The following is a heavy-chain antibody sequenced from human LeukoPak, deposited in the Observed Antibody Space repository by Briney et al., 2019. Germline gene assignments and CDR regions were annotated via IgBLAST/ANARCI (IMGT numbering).Heavy chain of an antibody. CDR2: IFTSGIT. V-gene: IGHV4-4*07. Sequence: SETLSLTCTASGGSISIYYWNWIRQPAGKGLEWIGRIFTSGITNYNPSLKSRVTISVDTSKNQFSLKLSSVTAADTAVYYCARHSLHPGPSNIWFGELFDMNPSGYFDYWGQGTLVTVSS. CDR1: GGSISIYY. D-gene: IGHD3-10*01. CDR3: ARHSLHPGPSNIWFGELFDMNPSGYFDY. J-gene: IGHJ4*02.